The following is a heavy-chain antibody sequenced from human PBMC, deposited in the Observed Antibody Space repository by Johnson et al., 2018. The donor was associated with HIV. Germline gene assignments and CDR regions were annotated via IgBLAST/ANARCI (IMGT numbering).Heavy chain of an antibody. D-gene: IGHD1-26*01. J-gene: IGHJ3*02. V-gene: IGHV3-30*02. CDR3: ARGFGVREDAFDI. CDR1: GFEFSNYG. Sequence: QVQLVESGGGVVQPGGSLRLSCAASGFEFSNYGMHWVRQAPGKGLEWVAFIRYDGSNKYYADSVKGRFTISRDNSKNTLYLQMNSLRAEDTAVYYCARGFGVREDAFDIWGQGTMVTVSS. CDR2: IRYDGSNK.